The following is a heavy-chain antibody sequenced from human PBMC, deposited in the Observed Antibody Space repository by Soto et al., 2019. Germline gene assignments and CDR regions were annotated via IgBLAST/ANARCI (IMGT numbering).Heavy chain of an antibody. V-gene: IGHV4-39*01. D-gene: IGHD3-3*01. CDR2: IYFSGST. Sequence: SETXSLTCTVSGASLSSSSYYWGWIRQPPGKGLEWIGSIYFSGSTYYNPSLTSRVTISVDTSKDQFSLKLSSVTAADTAVYYCASAYNFWSGQNPFDPWGQGTLVTVSS. CDR3: ASAYNFWSGQNPFDP. J-gene: IGHJ5*02. CDR1: GASLSSSSYY.